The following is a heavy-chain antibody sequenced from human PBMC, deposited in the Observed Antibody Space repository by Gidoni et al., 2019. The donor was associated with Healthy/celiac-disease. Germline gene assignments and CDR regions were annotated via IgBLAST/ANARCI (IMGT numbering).Heavy chain of an antibody. V-gene: IGHV1-8*01. CDR1: GYTFTSYD. CDR3: ARGVTMIVGYGFDP. D-gene: IGHD3-22*01. Sequence: QVQLVQSGAEVKKPGASVKVSCKASGYTFTSYDINWVRQATGQGLEWMGWMNPNSGNTGYAQKFQGRVTMTMNTSISTAYMELSSLRSEDTAVYYCARGVTMIVGYGFDPWGQGTLVTVSS. CDR2: MNPNSGNT. J-gene: IGHJ5*02.